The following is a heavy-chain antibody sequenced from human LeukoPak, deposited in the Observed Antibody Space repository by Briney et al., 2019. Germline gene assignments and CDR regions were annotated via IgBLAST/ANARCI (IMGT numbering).Heavy chain of an antibody. CDR2: IDPSGGST. Sequence: PGASVKVSCKASGYTFTAYYMHWVRQAPGQGPEWMGVIDPSGGSTSYAQRFQDRVTMTSDTSTSTVYMELSSLRSEDTAVYYCARGDGDSDSNGVLMGWFDPWGQGTLVTVSS. CDR1: GYTFTAYY. V-gene: IGHV1-46*01. J-gene: IGHJ5*02. D-gene: IGHD3-22*01. CDR3: ARGDGDSDSNGVLMGWFDP.